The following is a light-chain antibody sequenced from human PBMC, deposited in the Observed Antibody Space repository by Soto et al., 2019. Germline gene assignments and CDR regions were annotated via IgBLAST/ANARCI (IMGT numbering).Light chain of an antibody. CDR3: QQYDTLPIT. J-gene: IGKJ5*01. Sequence: DIQMTQSPSSLSASVGDRVTFTCQASQDITKYLNWYQQKPGKAPKLLMYDASTLETGVPSRFSGSGSGTDFTFTISSLQPEDIATYYCQQYDTLPITFGQGTRLEIE. V-gene: IGKV1-33*01. CDR2: DAS. CDR1: QDITKY.